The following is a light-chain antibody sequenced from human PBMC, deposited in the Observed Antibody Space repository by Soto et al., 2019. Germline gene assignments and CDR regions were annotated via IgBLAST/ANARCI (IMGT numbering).Light chain of an antibody. CDR2: GAS. CDR3: QQYNNWPPWT. V-gene: IGKV3-15*01. J-gene: IGKJ1*01. CDR1: QSVSSN. Sequence: EIVITQSPATLSVSPGERSTLSCRASQSVSSNLAWYQQKPGQAPRLLIHGASTRATGIPARFSGSGSGAEFTLTISSLQPEDFAVYYCQQYNNWPPWTFGQGTKVDNK.